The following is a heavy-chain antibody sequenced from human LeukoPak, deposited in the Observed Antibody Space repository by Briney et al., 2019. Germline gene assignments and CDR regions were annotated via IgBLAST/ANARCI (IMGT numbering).Heavy chain of an antibody. CDR2: INPNSGGT. D-gene: IGHD2-15*01. Sequence: VASVKVSCKASGYTFTGYYMHWVRQAPGQGLEWMGWINPNSGGTNYAQEFQGWVTMTRDTSISTAYMELSRLRSDDTAAYYCARGYCSGGSCYYDDAFDIWGQGTMVTVS. V-gene: IGHV1-2*04. CDR1: GYTFTGYY. CDR3: ARGYCSGGSCYYDDAFDI. J-gene: IGHJ3*02.